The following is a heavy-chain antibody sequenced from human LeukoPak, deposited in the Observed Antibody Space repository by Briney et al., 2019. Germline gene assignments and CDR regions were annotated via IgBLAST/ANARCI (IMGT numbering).Heavy chain of an antibody. Sequence: GGSLRLSCAASGFPLSSYAMSWVRQASGKGLEWVSATSSSDPGTYYADSVRGRFTISRDNSKNTLYLQLNSLRVEDAGVYYCARASGAAGFDYWGQGTLVTVSS. CDR3: ARASGAAGFDY. CDR2: TSSSDPGT. CDR1: GFPLSSYA. J-gene: IGHJ4*02. D-gene: IGHD6-25*01. V-gene: IGHV3-23*01.